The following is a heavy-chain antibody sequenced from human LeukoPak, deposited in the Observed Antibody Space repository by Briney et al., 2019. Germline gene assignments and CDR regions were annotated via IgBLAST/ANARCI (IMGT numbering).Heavy chain of an antibody. CDR3: ARYDSRAYYVLDY. J-gene: IGHJ4*02. D-gene: IGHD3-22*01. CDR2: IHDGGST. Sequence: SETLSLTRAVFGGSFSGHYWSWIRQPPGKGLEWIGEIHDGGSTNYNPSLKSRVPISVDTSTNQFSLNLTSVTAADTAVYYCARYDSRAYYVLDYWGQGTLVTVSS. CDR1: GGSFSGHY. V-gene: IGHV4-34*01.